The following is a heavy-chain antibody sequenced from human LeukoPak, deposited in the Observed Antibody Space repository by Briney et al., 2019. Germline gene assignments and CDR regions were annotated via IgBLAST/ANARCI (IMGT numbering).Heavy chain of an antibody. D-gene: IGHD3-22*01. CDR3: ARDRRGYYDSSGFTTDAFDI. CDR1: GGSISSYY. Sequence: SETLSLTCTVPGGSISSYYWSWIRQPPGKGLEWIGYIYYSGSTNYNPSLKSRVTISVDTSKNQFSLKLSSVTAADTAVYYCARDRRGYYDSSGFTTDAFDIWGQGTMVTVSS. J-gene: IGHJ3*02. V-gene: IGHV4-59*01. CDR2: IYYSGST.